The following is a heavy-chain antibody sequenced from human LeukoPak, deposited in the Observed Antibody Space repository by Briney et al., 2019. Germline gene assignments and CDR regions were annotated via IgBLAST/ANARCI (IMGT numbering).Heavy chain of an antibody. CDR3: ARGREDLGGYPNWYFDL. V-gene: IGHV3-74*01. CDR2: VNSDGRSI. CDR1: GFTFSSYA. J-gene: IGHJ2*01. Sequence: GGSLRLSCAASGFTFSSYAMSWVRQAPGKGLVWVSHVNSDGRSINYAESVKGRFAIARDNAKNTLYLQMNSLRVEDTAVYYCARGREDLGGYPNWYFDLWGRGTLVTVSS. D-gene: IGHD1-26*01.